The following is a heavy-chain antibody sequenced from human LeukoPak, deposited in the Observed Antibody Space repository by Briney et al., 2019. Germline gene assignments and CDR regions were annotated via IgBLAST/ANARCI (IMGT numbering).Heavy chain of an antibody. V-gene: IGHV4-34*01. D-gene: IGHD3-3*01. Sequence: SETLSLTCAVYGGSFSGYYWSWIRQPPGKGLEWIGEINHSGSTNYNPSLKSRVTISVDTSKNQFSLKLSSVTAADTAVYYCARGTYYDFWSGYLPSYYFDYWGQGTLVTVSS. J-gene: IGHJ4*02. CDR3: ARGTYYDFWSGYLPSYYFDY. CDR1: GGSFSGYY. CDR2: INHSGST.